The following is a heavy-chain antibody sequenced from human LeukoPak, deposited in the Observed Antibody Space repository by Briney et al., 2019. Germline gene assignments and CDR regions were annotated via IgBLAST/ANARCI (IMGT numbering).Heavy chain of an antibody. CDR2: INPNSGDT. V-gene: IGHV1-2*02. D-gene: IGHD6-13*01. Sequence: ASVKVSCRTSGYTFTDNVISWVRQAPGQGLEWMGWINPNSGDTKYAQKFQGRVTMTRDTSISTAYMELTRLRSDDTAVYYCARIGISARGTNFHHWGQGTLVTVSS. CDR3: ARIGISARGTNFHH. CDR1: GYTFTDNV. J-gene: IGHJ1*01.